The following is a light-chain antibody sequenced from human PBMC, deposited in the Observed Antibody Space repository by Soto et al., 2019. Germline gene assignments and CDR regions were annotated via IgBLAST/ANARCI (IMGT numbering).Light chain of an antibody. CDR2: TTS. CDR1: QTIAMY. V-gene: IGKV1-39*01. Sequence: DIQMTQSPSSLSASVGDRVTITCRASQTIAMYVNWFQQKPGKAPKPLIYTTSSLQSGVPPRFSGSGSETDFTLTISRLQPEDSATYYCQQSFTTPYTFGKGTKVDIK. J-gene: IGKJ2*01. CDR3: QQSFTTPYT.